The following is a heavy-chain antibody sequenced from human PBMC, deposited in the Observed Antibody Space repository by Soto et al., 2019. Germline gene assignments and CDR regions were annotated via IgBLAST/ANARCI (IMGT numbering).Heavy chain of an antibody. D-gene: IGHD2-21*02. Sequence: GSLRLSCAASGFTFSSYGMHWVRQAPGKGLGWVAVIWYDGSNKYYADSVKGRFTISRDNSKNTLYLQMNSLRAEDTAVYYCARDDSGVVVTTYAFDIWGQGTMVTVSS. CDR1: GFTFSSYG. J-gene: IGHJ3*02. CDR3: ARDDSGVVVTTYAFDI. V-gene: IGHV3-33*01. CDR2: IWYDGSNK.